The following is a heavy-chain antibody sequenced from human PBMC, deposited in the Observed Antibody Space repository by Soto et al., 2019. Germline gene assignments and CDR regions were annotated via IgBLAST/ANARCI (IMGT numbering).Heavy chain of an antibody. CDR1: GFTFSSYS. V-gene: IGHV3-21*01. CDR3: ARELGQKFDY. CDR2: ISSSSSYI. Sequence: EVQLVESGGGLVKPGGSLRLSCAASGFTFSSYSMKWVRQAPGKGLEWVSSISSSSSYIYYADSVKGRFTIPRDNAKNSLYLQMNSLRAEDTTVYYCARELGQKFDYWGQGTLVTVSS. J-gene: IGHJ4*02.